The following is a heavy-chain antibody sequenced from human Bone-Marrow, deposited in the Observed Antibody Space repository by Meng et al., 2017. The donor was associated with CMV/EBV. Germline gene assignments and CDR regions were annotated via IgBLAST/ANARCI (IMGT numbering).Heavy chain of an antibody. J-gene: IGHJ5*02. CDR2: IIPIFGTA. V-gene: IGHV1-69*05. CDR1: GGNFRSYA. CDR3: ARGGDVPLIS. D-gene: IGHD2-21*02. Sequence: KVYCKASGGNFRSYAIRWVRQAPGQGLEWMGGIIPIFGTANYAQKFQGRVTITTDESTSTAYMELSSLRSEDTAVYYCARGGDVPLISWGQGTLVTVSS.